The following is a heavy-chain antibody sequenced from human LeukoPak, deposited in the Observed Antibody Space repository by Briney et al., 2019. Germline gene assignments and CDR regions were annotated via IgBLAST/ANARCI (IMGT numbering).Heavy chain of an antibody. Sequence: ASVKVSCKASGYTFTNYGIIWVRQAPGQGLEWMGWISPYNGNTKYAQKVQGRVTMTTDTSTSTAYMELRSLRSDDTAVYYCARGGSSGPEGWFDPWAQGTLVTVSS. D-gene: IGHD6-19*01. J-gene: IGHJ5*02. CDR2: ISPYNGNT. CDR1: GYTFTNYG. V-gene: IGHV1-18*01. CDR3: ARGGSSGPEGWFDP.